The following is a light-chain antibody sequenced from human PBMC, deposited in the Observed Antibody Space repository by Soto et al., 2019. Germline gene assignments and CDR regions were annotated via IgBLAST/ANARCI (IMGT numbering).Light chain of an antibody. J-gene: IGKJ1*01. CDR2: GAS. V-gene: IGKV3-20*01. CDR3: QQYGSSWWA. Sequence: EVVMTQSPATLSVSPGERATLSCRASHSVDTSNVAWHQQRPGQAPRVLIYGASNRAAGIPDRFSGSGSGTDFTLTISSLEPEDSAVYHCQQYGSSWWAFGHGTKVDI. CDR1: HSVDTSN.